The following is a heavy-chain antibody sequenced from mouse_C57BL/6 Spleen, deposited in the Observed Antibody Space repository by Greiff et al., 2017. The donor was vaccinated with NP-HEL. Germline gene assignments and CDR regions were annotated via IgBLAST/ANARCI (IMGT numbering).Heavy chain of an antibody. CDR1: GFTFSDYG. CDR3: ARWGGLVWFAY. Sequence: DVMLVESGGGLVKPGGSLKLSCAASGFTFSDYGMHWVRQAPEKGLEWVAYISSGSSTIYYADTVKGRFTISRDNAKNTLFLQMTSLRSEDTAMYYCARWGGLVWFAYWGQGTLVTVSA. J-gene: IGHJ3*01. V-gene: IGHV5-17*01. CDR2: ISSGSSTI. D-gene: IGHD4-1*01.